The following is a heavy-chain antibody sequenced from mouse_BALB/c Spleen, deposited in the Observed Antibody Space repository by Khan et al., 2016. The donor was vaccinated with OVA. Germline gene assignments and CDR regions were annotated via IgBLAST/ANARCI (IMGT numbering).Heavy chain of an antibody. CDR2: IYPGSGRT. Sequence: QVQLQQSGPELVKPGASVKMSCKASGYTFTDYVISWVKQRTGQGLEWIGEIYPGSGRTYYNERFKGKATLTADKSSTTAYMQLRSLTSEDSAVYFCARSYDGAWFAYWGQGTPVTVSA. CDR1: GYTFTDYV. D-gene: IGHD1-1*01. CDR3: ARSYDGAWFAY. V-gene: IGHV1-81*01. J-gene: IGHJ3*01.